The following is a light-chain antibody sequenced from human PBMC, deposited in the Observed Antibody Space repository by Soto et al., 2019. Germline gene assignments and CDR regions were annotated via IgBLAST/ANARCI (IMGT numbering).Light chain of an antibody. CDR1: QSLVYSDGNTY. J-gene: IGKJ2*01. V-gene: IGKV2-30*01. Sequence: DVVMTQSPLSLSVTLGQPASISCRSSQSLVYSDGNTYLNWFQQRPGQSPRRLIYKVSNRDSGVPXXXXGSXSXXXXXLXXXSXEXEDVGIYYXMQGTQWPTFGQGTKLEIK. CDR2: KVS. CDR3: MQGTQWPT.